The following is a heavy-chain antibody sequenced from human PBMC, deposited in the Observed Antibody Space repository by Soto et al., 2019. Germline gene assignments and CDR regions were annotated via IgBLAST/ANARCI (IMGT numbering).Heavy chain of an antibody. CDR3: ASHYDILTGYYTPLGY. D-gene: IGHD3-9*01. Sequence: QVQLVQSGAEVKKPGSSVKVSCKASGGTFSSYAISWVRQAPGQGLEWMGGIIPIFGTANYAQKFQGRVTITADESTSTAYMEVSILRSEDTAVYYCASHYDILTGYYTPLGYWGQGTLVTVCS. CDR1: GGTFSSYA. CDR2: IIPIFGTA. V-gene: IGHV1-69*01. J-gene: IGHJ4*02.